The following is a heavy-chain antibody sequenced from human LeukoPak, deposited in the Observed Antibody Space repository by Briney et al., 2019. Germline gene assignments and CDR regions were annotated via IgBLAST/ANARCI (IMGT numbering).Heavy chain of an antibody. J-gene: IGHJ3*02. CDR1: GFTFSSYW. Sequence: GGSLRLSCAASGFTFSSYWMSWVRQAPGKGLEWVANIKQDGSEKYYVDSVEGRFTISRDNAKNSLYLQMNSLRAEDTAVYYCARDELGYCTNGVCYTDAFDIWGQGTMVTVSS. D-gene: IGHD2-8*01. V-gene: IGHV3-7*01. CDR2: IKQDGSEK. CDR3: ARDELGYCTNGVCYTDAFDI.